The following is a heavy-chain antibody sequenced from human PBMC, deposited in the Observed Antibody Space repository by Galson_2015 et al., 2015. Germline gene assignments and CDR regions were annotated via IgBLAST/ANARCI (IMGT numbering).Heavy chain of an antibody. V-gene: IGHV3-23*01. D-gene: IGHD1-1*01. CDR1: GFMFSNYA. CDR3: AKSSTGPSLDYNYVDV. CDR2: ISGRRGDT. Sequence: SLRLSCAASGFMFSNYAMSWVRQAPGKGLEWVSVISGRRGDTYYADSVTGRFTISRDDSKNTLYLQVTSLRAEDTALYYCAKSSTGPSLDYNYVDVWGKGTMVTVSS. J-gene: IGHJ6*03.